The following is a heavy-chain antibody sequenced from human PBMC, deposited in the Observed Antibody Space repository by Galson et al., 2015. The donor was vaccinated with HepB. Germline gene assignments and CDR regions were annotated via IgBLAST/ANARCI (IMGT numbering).Heavy chain of an antibody. CDR1: GFTFSDHW. CDR3: ARDPGWGALDI. Sequence: SLRLSCAASGFTFSDHWMTWVRQAPGMGLEWVANMNQDGSDKYYVDSVGGRFTISRDNAKSSLYLQMNGLRTEDTAVYYCARDPGWGALDIWGQGTMVTVSS. CDR2: MNQDGSDK. J-gene: IGHJ3*02. V-gene: IGHV3-7*01. D-gene: IGHD3-16*01.